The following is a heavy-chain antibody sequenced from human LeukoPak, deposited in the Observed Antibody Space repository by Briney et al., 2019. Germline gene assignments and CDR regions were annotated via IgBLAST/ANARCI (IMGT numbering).Heavy chain of an antibody. V-gene: IGHV1-18*04. Sequence: ASVKVSCKASGYTFTSHGISWVRQAPGQGLEWMGWISPYNGNTNYAQNLQGRVTMTADTSTSTAYMELRSLRSDDTAVYYCARARGYCSGDNCYLYYFDYWGQGTLVIVSS. D-gene: IGHD2-15*01. J-gene: IGHJ4*02. CDR3: ARARGYCSGDNCYLYYFDY. CDR2: ISPYNGNT. CDR1: GYTFTSHG.